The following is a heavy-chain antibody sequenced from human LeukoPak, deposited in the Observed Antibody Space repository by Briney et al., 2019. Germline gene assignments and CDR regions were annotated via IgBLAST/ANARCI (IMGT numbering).Heavy chain of an antibody. Sequence: GGSLRLSCSPSGFIFTSYEMSWVRQAPGKGLEWLSYISGSGNTIYYADSVKGRFTISRHNAKNSLYLQVDSLRVEDTAIYYCARVMIRGWFDPWGQGTLVTVSS. CDR2: ISGSGNTI. J-gene: IGHJ5*02. V-gene: IGHV3-48*03. CDR3: ARVMIRGWFDP. CDR1: GFIFTSYE. D-gene: IGHD3-22*01.